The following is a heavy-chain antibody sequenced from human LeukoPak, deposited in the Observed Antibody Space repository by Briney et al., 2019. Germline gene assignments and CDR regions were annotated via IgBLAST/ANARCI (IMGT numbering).Heavy chain of an antibody. J-gene: IGHJ4*02. V-gene: IGHV4-39*07. Sequence: SETLSLTCTVSGCSISSSSYYWVWMRQPPGKGLEWIASIYYSGSTYYNPSLKSRVTISVDTSKNQFSLKMSSVTAADPAVYCCARVPYSNYVKGFDYWGQGTLVTVSS. D-gene: IGHD4-11*01. CDR1: GCSISSSSYY. CDR3: ARVPYSNYVKGFDY. CDR2: IYYSGST.